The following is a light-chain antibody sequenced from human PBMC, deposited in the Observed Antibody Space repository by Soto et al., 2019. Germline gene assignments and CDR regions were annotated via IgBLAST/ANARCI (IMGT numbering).Light chain of an antibody. V-gene: IGLV3-27*01. CDR2: KDS. Sequence: SYELTQPSSVSVSPGQTARLTCSGDVLAKKYARWFQQKPGQAPVLVIYKDSERPSGIPERFSGSSSGTTVTLTISGAQVEDEAAYYWYSAADNNDVVFGGGTKVTVL. CDR3: YSAADNNDVV. CDR1: VLAKKY. J-gene: IGLJ2*01.